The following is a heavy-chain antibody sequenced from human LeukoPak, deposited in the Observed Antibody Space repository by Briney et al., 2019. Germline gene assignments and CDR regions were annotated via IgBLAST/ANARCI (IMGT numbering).Heavy chain of an antibody. CDR1: GFTFSSYS. CDR3: AKDSVPYYYGSGSYPDY. CDR2: ISHDGSNK. J-gene: IGHJ4*02. D-gene: IGHD3-10*01. Sequence: PGGSLRLSCAGSGFTFSSYSMHWVRQTPGKGLEWVAVISHDGSNKEYGGSVKGRFTISRDNSKNTLYLQMNSLTAEDTAVYYCAKDSVPYYYGSGSYPDYWGQGTLVTVSS. V-gene: IGHV3-30*04.